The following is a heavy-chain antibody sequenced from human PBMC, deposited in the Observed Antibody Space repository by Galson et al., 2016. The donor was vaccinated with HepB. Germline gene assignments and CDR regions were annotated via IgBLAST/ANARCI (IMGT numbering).Heavy chain of an antibody. D-gene: IGHD3-10*01. CDR1: RYTFTNYG. J-gene: IGHJ4*02. V-gene: IGHV1-18*01. CDR3: ARDYYGLGSLLLY. Sequence: SVKVSCKASRYTFTNYGISWVRQAPGQGLEWMGWISAYNGNTNYAQKFQGRVTMTTDTSTSTAYMEVSGLKSDDTAVYYCARDYYGLGSLLLYWGQGTLVTVSS. CDR2: ISAYNGNT.